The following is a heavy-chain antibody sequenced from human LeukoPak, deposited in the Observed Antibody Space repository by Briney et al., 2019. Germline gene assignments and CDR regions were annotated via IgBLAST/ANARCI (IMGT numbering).Heavy chain of an antibody. CDR3: AGYGLSAPGTFFLDY. CDR1: GGSISSGLW. Sequence: SSGTLSLTCVVSGGSISSGLWWRWVRQSPGKGLEWIGEVFHTGSTNYNSALKSRVTISVDTSKNQFSLRLSSVTAADTAVYYCAGYGLSAPGTFFLDYWGQGTLVTVSS. J-gene: IGHJ4*02. CDR2: VFHTGST. D-gene: IGHD6-13*01. V-gene: IGHV4-4*02.